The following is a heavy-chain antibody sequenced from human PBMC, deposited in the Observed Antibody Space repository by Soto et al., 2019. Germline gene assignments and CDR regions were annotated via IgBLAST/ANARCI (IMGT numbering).Heavy chain of an antibody. D-gene: IGHD1-26*01. V-gene: IGHV4-4*02. J-gene: IGHJ4*02. CDR2: IFHCGST. CDR3: AHRPIVGSAL. CDR1: GGSISNSNW. Sequence: QVQLQESGPGLVKPSGTLSLTCAVFGGSISNSNWWTWVRQPPGKGLDWIGEIFHCGSTQYNSSLMGRLTISVDQDINQYSLKLSAVTAAYTGVYYCAHRPIVGSALWGQGTLVTVSS.